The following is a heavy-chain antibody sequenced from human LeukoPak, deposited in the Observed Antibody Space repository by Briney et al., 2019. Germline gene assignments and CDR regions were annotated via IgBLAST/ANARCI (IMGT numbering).Heavy chain of an antibody. D-gene: IGHD3-16*01. CDR3: AKEGRGGFDI. J-gene: IGHJ3*02. CDR2: ISSSSSTI. V-gene: IGHV3-48*01. CDR1: GFTFSSYS. Sequence: GGSLRLSCAASGFTFSSYSMNWVRQAPGKGLEWVSYISSSSSTIYYADSVKGRFTISRDNSKNTLYLQMNSLRAEDTAVYYCAKEGRGGFDIWGQGTMVTVSS.